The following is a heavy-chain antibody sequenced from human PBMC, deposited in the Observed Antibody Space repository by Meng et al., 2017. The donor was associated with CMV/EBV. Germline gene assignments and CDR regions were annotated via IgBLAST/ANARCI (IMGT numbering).Heavy chain of an antibody. CDR2: TYYRSKWYN. J-gene: IGHJ3*02. CDR3: ARNTYYYDSSGYYLFPDAFDI. V-gene: IGHV6-1*01. CDR1: GDSVSSNSAA. D-gene: IGHD3-22*01. Sequence: LRLSCALSGDSVSSNSAAWNWLRQSPSRGLEWLGRTYYRSKWYNDYAVSVKSRITINPDTSKNQFSLQLNSVTPEDTAVYYCARNTYYYDSSGYYLFPDAFDIWGQGTMVTVSS.